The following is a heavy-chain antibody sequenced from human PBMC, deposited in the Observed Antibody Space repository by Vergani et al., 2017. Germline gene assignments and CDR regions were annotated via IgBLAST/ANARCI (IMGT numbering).Heavy chain of an antibody. CDR2: ISYDGSNK. V-gene: IGHV3-30*04. CDR3: AITDKIAAAGDY. Sequence: QVQLVESGGGVVQPGRSLRLSCAASGFTFSSYAMHWVRPAPGKGLEWVAVISYDGSNKYYADSVKGRFTISRDNSKNTLYLQMNSLRAEDTAVYYCAITDKIAAAGDYWGQGTLVTVSS. D-gene: IGHD6-13*01. CDR1: GFTFSSYA. J-gene: IGHJ4*02.